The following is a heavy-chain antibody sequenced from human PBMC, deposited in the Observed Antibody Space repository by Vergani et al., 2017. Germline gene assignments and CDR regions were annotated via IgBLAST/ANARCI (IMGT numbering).Heavy chain of an antibody. CDR2: IKEDGSEK. CDR1: GFIFSSYW. J-gene: IGHJ4*02. Sequence: EVQLVESGGGLVQPGGSLRLPCAASGFIFSSYWMHWVRQAPGKGLEWVAAIKEDGSEKQYVDSVKGRFTISRDNAKKSLYLQMNSLRGGDTAVYYCARGNSLGSYWGQGRLVTDCS. CDR3: ARGNSLGSY. D-gene: IGHD1-7*01. V-gene: IGHV3-7*01.